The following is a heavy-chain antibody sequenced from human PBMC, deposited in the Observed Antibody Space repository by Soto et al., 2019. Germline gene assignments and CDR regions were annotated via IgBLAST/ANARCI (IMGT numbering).Heavy chain of an antibody. CDR1: ADTFTGYT. CDR3: ARSRGSYYANFDS. D-gene: IGHD3-10*01. CDR2: VIPILGAS. Sequence: QVQLVQSGAEVKKPGSSVKVSCKASADTFTGYTVTWVRQAPGQGLEWVGRVIPILGASNFAQKFQGRVTISAYKSTDTDYMVLPGLTSEDAAVYYCARSRGSYYANFDSWGQGSLVTVSS. V-gene: IGHV1-69*08. J-gene: IGHJ4*02.